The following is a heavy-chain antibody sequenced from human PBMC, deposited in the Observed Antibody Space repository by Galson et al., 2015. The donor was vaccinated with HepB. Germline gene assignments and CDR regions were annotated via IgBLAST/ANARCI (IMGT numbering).Heavy chain of an antibody. V-gene: IGHV3-33*01. D-gene: IGHD6-13*01. J-gene: IGHJ3*02. Sequence: SLRLSCAASEFTFSSYAMHWVRQAPGRGLEWVAVIWYDGSNTYYADSVQGRFTISRDNFKNTLSLRMNNLRAEDTAIYYCARAFSTSWYPWHDGFYIWGQGTMVTVSS. CDR2: IWYDGSNT. CDR1: EFTFSSYA. CDR3: ARAFSTSWYPWHDGFYI.